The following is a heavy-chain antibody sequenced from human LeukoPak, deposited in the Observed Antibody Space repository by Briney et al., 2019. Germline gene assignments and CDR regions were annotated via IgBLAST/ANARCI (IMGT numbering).Heavy chain of an antibody. CDR3: ARDSYGSPQVY. V-gene: IGHV3-48*03. D-gene: IGHD3-10*01. CDR1: GFTFSSYE. Sequence: GGSLRLSCAASGFTFSSYEMNWVRQAPGKGLEWVSYISSSGSTIYYADSVKGRFTFSRDNAKNSLYLQMNSLRAEDTAVYYCARDSYGSPQVYWGQGTLVTVSS. J-gene: IGHJ4*02. CDR2: ISSSGSTI.